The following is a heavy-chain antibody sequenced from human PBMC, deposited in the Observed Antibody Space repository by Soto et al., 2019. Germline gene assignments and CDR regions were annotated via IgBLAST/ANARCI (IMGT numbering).Heavy chain of an antibody. D-gene: IGHD3-22*01. CDR1: GFTFTSSP. CDR3: AADPDYYYDSSGFPDY. Sequence: QMQLVQSGPEVKKPGTSVKVSCKASGFTFTSSPVQWVRQASGQRLAWIGWIVVGSGNTNYAQKFQERVTITRDMSTSTAYMELSSLRSEDTAVYYCAADPDYYYDSSGFPDYWGQGTLVTVSS. CDR2: IVVGSGNT. J-gene: IGHJ4*02. V-gene: IGHV1-58*01.